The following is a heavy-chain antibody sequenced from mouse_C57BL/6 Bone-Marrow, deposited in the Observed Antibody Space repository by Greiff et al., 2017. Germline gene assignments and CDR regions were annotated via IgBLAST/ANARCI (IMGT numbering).Heavy chain of an antibody. J-gene: IGHJ1*03. D-gene: IGHD1-1*01. CDR3: AREGIYYYGSRRYFDV. CDR2: INPNNGGT. Sequence: VQLQQSGPELVKPGASVKIPCKASGYTFTDYNMDWVKQSHGKSLEWIGDINPNNGGTIYNQKFKGKATLTVDKSSSTAYMELRSLTSEDTAVYYCAREGIYYYGSRRYFDVWGTGTTVTVSS. V-gene: IGHV1-18*01. CDR1: GYTFTDYN.